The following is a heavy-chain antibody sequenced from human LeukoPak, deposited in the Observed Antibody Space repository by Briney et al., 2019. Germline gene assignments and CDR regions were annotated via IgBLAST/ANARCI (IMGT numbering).Heavy chain of an antibody. CDR1: GGSISSYY. Sequence: SETLSLTRTVSGGSISSYYWSWIRQPPGKGLEWIGYIYYSGGTNYNPSLKSRVTISVDTSKNQFSLKLSSVTAADTAVYYCASSNCGGDCYSDTYYYYGMDVWGQGTTVNVSS. D-gene: IGHD2-21*02. CDR3: ASSNCGGDCYSDTYYYYGMDV. CDR2: IYYSGGT. V-gene: IGHV4-59*08. J-gene: IGHJ6*02.